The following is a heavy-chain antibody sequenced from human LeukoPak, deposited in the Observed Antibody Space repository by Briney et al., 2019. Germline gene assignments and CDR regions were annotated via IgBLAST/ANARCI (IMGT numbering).Heavy chain of an antibody. CDR2: IYYSGST. V-gene: IGHV4-30-4*08. CDR1: GGSISSGDHY. J-gene: IGHJ5*02. D-gene: IGHD2-2*01. Sequence: SETLSLTCTVSGGSISSGDHYWSWIRQPPGRGLEWIGYIYYSGSTYYNPSLKSQATISIDTPKSQFSLKLNSVTAADTAVYFCASTDCSNTNCFGANWFDPWGQGTLVTVSS. CDR3: ASTDCSNTNCFGANWFDP.